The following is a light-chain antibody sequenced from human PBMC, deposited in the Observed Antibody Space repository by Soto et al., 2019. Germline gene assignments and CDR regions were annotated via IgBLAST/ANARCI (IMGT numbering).Light chain of an antibody. CDR1: QSISAW. CDR2: KAS. V-gene: IGKV1-5*03. CDR3: QQYNSYPLT. J-gene: IGKJ5*01. Sequence: DIQMTQSPSTLSASVGERVTITYRASQSISAWLAWYQQKPGKAPKLLIYKASNVETGVPSRFSGSGSGTEFTLTISSLQPDDFATYYCQQYNSYPLTFGQGTRLEIK.